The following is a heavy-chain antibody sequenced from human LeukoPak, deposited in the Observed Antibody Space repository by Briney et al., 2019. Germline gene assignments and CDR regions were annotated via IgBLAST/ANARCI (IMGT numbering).Heavy chain of an antibody. J-gene: IGHJ6*02. CDR3: ARDLGGDIVVVPAAIRYYYYGMDV. V-gene: IGHV3-30*04. CDR2: ISYDGSNK. D-gene: IGHD2-2*02. Sequence: PGGSLRLSCAASGFTFSSYAMHWVRQAPGKGLEWVAVISYDGSNKYYADSVKGRFTISRDNSKNTLYLQMNSLRAEDTAVYYCARDLGGDIVVVPAAIRYYYYGMDVWGQGTTVTVSS. CDR1: GFTFSSYA.